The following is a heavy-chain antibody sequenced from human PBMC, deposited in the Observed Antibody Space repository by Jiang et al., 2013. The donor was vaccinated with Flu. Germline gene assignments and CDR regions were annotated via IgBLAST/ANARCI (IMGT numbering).Heavy chain of an antibody. Sequence: VQLVESGGDVVQPGTSLRLSCEGSGFSFSNYGMHWVRQAPGKGLEWVAVTSSDGSETYYADSLRGRFTISRDNSRNTLYLQMFSLRVEDTAVYYCANKQLINGGNYDAFDMWGRGTVVTVSS. CDR2: TSSDGSET. D-gene: IGHD1-1*01. J-gene: IGHJ3*02. CDR3: ANKQLINGGNYDAFDM. V-gene: IGHV3-30*18. CDR1: GFSFSNYG.